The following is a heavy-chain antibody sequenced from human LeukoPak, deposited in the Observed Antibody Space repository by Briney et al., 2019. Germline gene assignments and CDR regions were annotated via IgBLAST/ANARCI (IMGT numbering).Heavy chain of an antibody. D-gene: IGHD3-22*01. CDR2: INPSGGST. Sequence: ASVKVSCKASGYTFTSYYMHWVRQAPGQGLEWMGIINPSGGSTSYAQKFQGRVTMTRDTSTSTVYMELSSLRSEDTAVYYCARNIGYDSSGYSPFDYWGQGTLVTVSS. CDR1: GYTFTSYY. V-gene: IGHV1-46*01. CDR3: ARNIGYDSSGYSPFDY. J-gene: IGHJ4*02.